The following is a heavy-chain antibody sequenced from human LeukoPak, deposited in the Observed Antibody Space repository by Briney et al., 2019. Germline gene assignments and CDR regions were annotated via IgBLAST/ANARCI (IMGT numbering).Heavy chain of an antibody. J-gene: IGHJ4*02. Sequence: SVKVSCKASGGTFSTYGVNWVRQAPGQGLEWMGGIIPIFGAANYAQKFQGRVTLTTDESTNTAYMELSSLRSEDTAVFYCAVEMTTKTGIFFDFWGQGTPVTVSS. CDR3: AVEMTTKTGIFFDF. CDR1: GGTFSTYG. V-gene: IGHV1-69*05. CDR2: IIPIFGAA. D-gene: IGHD5-24*01.